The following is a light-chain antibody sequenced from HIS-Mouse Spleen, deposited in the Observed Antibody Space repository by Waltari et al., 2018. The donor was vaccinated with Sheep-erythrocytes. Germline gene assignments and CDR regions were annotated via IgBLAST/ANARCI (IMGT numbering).Light chain of an antibody. Sequence: EIVLTQSHATLSLSPGEIATLSCRASQSVSSYLAWYQQKPGQAPRLLIYDASNRATGIPARFSGSGSGTDFTLTISSLEPEDFAVYYCQQRSNWPPITFGQGTRLEIK. CDR1: QSVSSY. CDR3: QQRSNWPPIT. J-gene: IGKJ5*01. V-gene: IGKV3-11*01. CDR2: DAS.